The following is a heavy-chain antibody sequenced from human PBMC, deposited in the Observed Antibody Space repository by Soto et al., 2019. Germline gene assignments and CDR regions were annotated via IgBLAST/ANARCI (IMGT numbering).Heavy chain of an antibody. CDR2: ISYDGSNK. CDR3: AKDLLACSSTSCYPYYYYYYYMDV. V-gene: IGHV3-30*18. J-gene: IGHJ6*03. D-gene: IGHD2-2*01. CDR1: GFTFSSYG. Sequence: GGSLRLSCAASGFTFSSYGMHWVRQAPGKGLEWVAVISYDGSNKYYADSVKGRFTISRDNSKNTLYLQMNSLRAEDTAVYYCAKDLLACSSTSCYPYYYYYYYMDVWGKGTTVTVSS.